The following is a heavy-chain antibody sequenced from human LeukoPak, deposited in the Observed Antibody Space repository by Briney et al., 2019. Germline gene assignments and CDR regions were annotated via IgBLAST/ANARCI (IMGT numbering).Heavy chain of an antibody. CDR2: IYTSGST. J-gene: IGHJ4*02. Sequence: SETLSLTCTVSGGSISSYYWSWIRQPAGKGLEWIGRIYTSGSTNYNPSLKSRVTISVDTSKNQFSLKLSSVTAADTAVYYCASMGGQQLAEYYFDYWGQGTLVTVSS. CDR1: GGSISSYY. CDR3: ASMGGQQLAEYYFDY. D-gene: IGHD6-13*01. V-gene: IGHV4-4*07.